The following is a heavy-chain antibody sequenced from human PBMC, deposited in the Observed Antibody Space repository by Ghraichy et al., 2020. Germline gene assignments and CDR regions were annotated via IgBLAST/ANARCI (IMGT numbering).Heavy chain of an antibody. CDR2: TRNKANSYTT. CDR1: GFTFSDHY. V-gene: IGHV3-72*01. D-gene: IGHD6-6*01. J-gene: IGHJ4*02. CDR3: AFVRQGY. Sequence: LTCAASGFTFSDHYMDWVRQAPGKGLEWVGRTRNKANSYTTEYAASVKGRFTISRDDSKNSLYLQMNSLKTEDTAVYYCAFVRQGYWGQGTLVTVSS.